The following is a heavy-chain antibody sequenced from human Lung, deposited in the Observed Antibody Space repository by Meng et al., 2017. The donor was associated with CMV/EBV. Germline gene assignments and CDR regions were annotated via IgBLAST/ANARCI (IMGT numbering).Heavy chain of an antibody. D-gene: IGHD2-8*01. CDR3: ARVWANGEGWFDP. J-gene: IGHJ5*02. V-gene: IGHV4-39*07. CDR1: GGSIRSSSHY. Sequence: LQLQESGPGRAKPEETLSLTGAISGGSIRSSSHYWGLIRQPPGKGLEWIGNIYYSGLTSYNPSLKSRVTISVDTSKNQFSLKLSSVTAADTAVFYCARVWANGEGWFDPWGQGTLVTVSS. CDR2: IYYSGLT.